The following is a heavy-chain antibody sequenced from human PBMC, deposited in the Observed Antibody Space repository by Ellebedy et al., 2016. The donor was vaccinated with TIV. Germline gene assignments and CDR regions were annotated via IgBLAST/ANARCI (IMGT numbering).Heavy chain of an antibody. CDR1: GGSISPYY. V-gene: IGHV4-59*01. D-gene: IGHD3-22*01. J-gene: IGHJ3*02. Sequence: MPSETLSLTCTVPGGSISPYYWSWIRQPPGKGLEWIGYISYSGSTKYNPSLKSRVTMSVDTSKKQFSLNLSSVTAADTAVYYCATSYDSSGYYDDDAFDIWGQGTMVTVSS. CDR2: ISYSGST. CDR3: ATSYDSSGYYDDDAFDI.